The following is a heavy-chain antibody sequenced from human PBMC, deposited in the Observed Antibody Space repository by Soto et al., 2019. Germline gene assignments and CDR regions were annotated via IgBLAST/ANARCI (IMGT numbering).Heavy chain of an antibody. Sequence: GGSLRLSCAASGFTFDDYAMHWVRQAPGKGLEWVSGISWNSGSIGYADSVKGQFTISRDNAKNSLYLQMNSLRAEDTALYYCAKDSGVAGIHYWGQGTLVTVSS. CDR3: AKDSGVAGIHY. J-gene: IGHJ4*02. CDR2: ISWNSGSI. CDR1: GFTFDDYA. V-gene: IGHV3-9*01. D-gene: IGHD6-19*01.